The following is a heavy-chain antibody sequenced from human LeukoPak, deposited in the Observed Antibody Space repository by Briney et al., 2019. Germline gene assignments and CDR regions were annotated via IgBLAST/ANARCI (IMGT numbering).Heavy chain of an antibody. V-gene: IGHV1-24*01. D-gene: IGHD3-16*01. Sequence: GASVKVSCKVSGYTLSELSMHWVRQAHGKGLECMGGFDPEDGETIYAQKFQGRVTMTEDTSTDTAYMELSSLRSEDTAVYYCATLSRPYYDYVWGSYGYWGQGTLVTVSS. J-gene: IGHJ4*02. CDR3: ATLSRPYYDYVWGSYGY. CDR2: FDPEDGET. CDR1: GYTLSELS.